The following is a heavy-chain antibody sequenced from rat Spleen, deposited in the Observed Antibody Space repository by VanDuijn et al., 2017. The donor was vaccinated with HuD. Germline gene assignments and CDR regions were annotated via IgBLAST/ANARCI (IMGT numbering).Heavy chain of an antibody. CDR3: TRGGYFRH. Sequence: EVQLVESGGGLVQPGGSLKLSCVASGFTFNNYWMTWIRQAPGKGLEWVASITNASGRTYYPDSVKGRFTISRDNAKSTLYLQMDSLRSEDTATYYCTRGGYFRHWGQGVMVTVSS. CDR2: ITNASGRT. J-gene: IGHJ2*01. CDR1: GFTFNNYW. D-gene: IGHD2-5*01. V-gene: IGHV5-31*01.